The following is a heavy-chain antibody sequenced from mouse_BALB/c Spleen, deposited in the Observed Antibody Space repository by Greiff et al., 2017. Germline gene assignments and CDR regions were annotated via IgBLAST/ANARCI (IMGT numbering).Heavy chain of an antibody. CDR1: GFTFSSYA. D-gene: IGHD1-2*01. Sequence: EVQGVESGGGLVKPGGSLKLSCAASGFTFSSYAMSWVRQTPEKRLEWVASISSGGSTYYPDSVKGRFTISRDNARNILYLQMSSLRSEDTAMYYCAREGDYGYTYFDYWGQGTTLTVSS. J-gene: IGHJ2*01. V-gene: IGHV5-6-5*01. CDR3: AREGDYGYTYFDY. CDR2: ISSGGST.